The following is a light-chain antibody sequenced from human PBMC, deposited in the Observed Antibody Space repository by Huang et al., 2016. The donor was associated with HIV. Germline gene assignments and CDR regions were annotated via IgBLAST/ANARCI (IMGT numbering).Light chain of an antibody. Sequence: IQLTQSPSSLSASVGDRVTITCRASQGISTYLAWYQLKPGKVPRLLIYDASTLQSGVPSRFGGSGSGTDFTLAINSLQPEDFATYYCQQLYSYPLTFGGGTKLEI. CDR2: DAS. V-gene: IGKV1-9*01. CDR1: QGISTY. CDR3: QQLYSYPLT. J-gene: IGKJ4*01.